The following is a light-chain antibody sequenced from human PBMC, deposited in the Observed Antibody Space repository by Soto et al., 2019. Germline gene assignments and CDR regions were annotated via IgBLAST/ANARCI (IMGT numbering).Light chain of an antibody. CDR3: AAWDASLGAWV. J-gene: IGLJ7*01. Sequence: QSVLTQPPSASGTPGQRVTISCSGSTSNIGTNYAFWYQHLPGTAPKVLIYSNNQRPSGVADRFSGSTSGTSASLAISGLRSEDEADYFCAAWDASLGAWVFGGGTQLAVL. V-gene: IGLV1-47*02. CDR2: SNN. CDR1: TSNIGTNY.